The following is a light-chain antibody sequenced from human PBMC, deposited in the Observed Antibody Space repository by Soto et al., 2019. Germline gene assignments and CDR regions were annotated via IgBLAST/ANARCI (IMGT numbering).Light chain of an antibody. J-gene: IGLJ1*01. CDR3: SAYTNSRTYV. V-gene: IGLV2-14*01. CDR2: EVS. Sequence: QSALTQHASVSGSPGQSITISCTGTSSDVGAYNYVSWYQQHPGKAPKVMIYEVSNRPSGVSNRFSGSKSGNTASLTISGLQAEDEADYYCSAYTNSRTYVFGTGTKVTVL. CDR1: SSDVGAYNY.